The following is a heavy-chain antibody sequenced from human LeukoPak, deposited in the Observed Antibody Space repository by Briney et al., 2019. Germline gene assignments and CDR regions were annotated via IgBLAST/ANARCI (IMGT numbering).Heavy chain of an antibody. Sequence: ASVKVSCKASGYTFTGYFMHWVRQAPGQGLEWMGWINPNSGGTNYAQKFQGRVTMTRDTSISTAYMELSRLRSDDTAVYYCTRNTHFYDSIGYDEDYWGQGTLVTVSS. CDR2: INPNSGGT. CDR1: GYTFTGYF. CDR3: TRNTHFYDSIGYDEDY. V-gene: IGHV1-2*02. D-gene: IGHD3-22*01. J-gene: IGHJ4*02.